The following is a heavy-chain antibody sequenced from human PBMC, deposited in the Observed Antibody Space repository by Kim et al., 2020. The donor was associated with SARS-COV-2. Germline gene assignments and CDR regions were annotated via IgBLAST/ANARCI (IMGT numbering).Heavy chain of an antibody. CDR2: SSSSYT. CDR3: ARRGGN. D-gene: IGHD3-16*01. J-gene: IGHJ4*02. V-gene: IGHV3-11*03. Sequence: SSSSYTNYADSVKGRFTISRDNAKNSLYLQMNSLRAEDTAVYYCARRGGNWGQGTLVTVSS.